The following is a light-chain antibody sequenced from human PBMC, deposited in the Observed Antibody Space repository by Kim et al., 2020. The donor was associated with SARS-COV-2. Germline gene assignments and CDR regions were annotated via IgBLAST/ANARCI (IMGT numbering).Light chain of an antibody. Sequence: KTATISCTGSSGSIASNYVQWYQQRPGSAPTTVIYEDNQRPSGVPDRFSGSIDSSSNSASLTISGLKTEDEADYYCQSYDSSNHVVFGGGAQLTVL. CDR2: EDN. CDR1: SGSIASNY. J-gene: IGLJ2*01. CDR3: QSYDSSNHVV. V-gene: IGLV6-57*02.